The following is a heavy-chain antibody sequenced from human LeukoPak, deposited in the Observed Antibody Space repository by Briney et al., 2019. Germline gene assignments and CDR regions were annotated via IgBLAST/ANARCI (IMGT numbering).Heavy chain of an antibody. CDR1: EFTFSSYA. CDR3: AKGHIVVVVAANFDY. CDR2: ISGSGGST. D-gene: IGHD2-15*01. Sequence: GGSLRLSCAASEFTFSSYAISWVRQAPGKGLEWVSAISGSGGSTYYADSVKGGFTISRDNSKNTLYLQMNSLRAEDTAVYYCAKGHIVVVVAANFDYWGQGTLVTVSS. V-gene: IGHV3-23*01. J-gene: IGHJ4*02.